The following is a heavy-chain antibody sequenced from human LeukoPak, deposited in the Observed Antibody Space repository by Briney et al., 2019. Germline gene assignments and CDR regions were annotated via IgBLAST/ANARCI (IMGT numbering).Heavy chain of an antibody. V-gene: IGHV1-18*01. D-gene: IGHD4-17*01. CDR1: GYTFTSYG. J-gene: IGHJ4*02. Sequence: ASVKVSCKASGYTFTSYGISWVRQAPGQGLEWMGWISAYNGNTNYAQKLQGRVTMTTDTSTGTAYMELRSLRSDDTAVYYCARDRSTVTPFDYWGQGTLVTVSS. CDR3: ARDRSTVTPFDY. CDR2: ISAYNGNT.